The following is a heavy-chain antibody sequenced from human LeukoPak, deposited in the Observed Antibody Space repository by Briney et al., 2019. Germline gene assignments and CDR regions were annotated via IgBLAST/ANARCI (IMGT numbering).Heavy chain of an antibody. CDR1: GGSISSDDYC. V-gene: IGHV4-31*03. Sequence: PSETLSLTCSVSGGSISSDDYCWNWIRQHPGKGLEWIGYIYYSGSTYYNPSLKSRVALSVDTSKNQFSLKLSSLTAADTAVYYCAKSREEIRGLDAFDIWGQGTMVTVSS. D-gene: IGHD5-24*01. J-gene: IGHJ3*02. CDR2: IYYSGST. CDR3: AKSREEIRGLDAFDI.